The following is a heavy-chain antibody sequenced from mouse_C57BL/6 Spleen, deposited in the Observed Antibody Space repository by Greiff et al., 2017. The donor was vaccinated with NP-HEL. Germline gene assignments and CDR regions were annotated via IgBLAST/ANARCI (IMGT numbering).Heavy chain of an antibody. CDR1: GFTFSDYG. J-gene: IGHJ2*01. V-gene: IGHV5-17*01. CDR2: ISSGSSTI. D-gene: IGHD1-1*01. CDR3: ARGYYGSSSYFDD. Sequence: EVMLVESGGGLVKPGGSLKLSCAASGFTFSDYGMHWVRQAPEKGLEWVAYISSGSSTIYYADTVKGRFTISRDTAKNTLFLQMTSLRSEATAMYYCARGYYGSSSYFDDWGKGTTLTVSS.